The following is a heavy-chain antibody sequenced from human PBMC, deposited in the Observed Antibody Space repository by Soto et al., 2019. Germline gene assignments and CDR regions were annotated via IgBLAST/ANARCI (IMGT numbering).Heavy chain of an antibody. CDR3: TTQPKSTVTQFDY. J-gene: IGHJ4*02. CDR2: IHSKTDVGTI. D-gene: IGHD4-17*01. V-gene: IGHV3-15*01. Sequence: GGSLRLSCAASGFTFSNACMTLVRQAPGKGLLWVGLIHSKTDVGTIEDAATVTGRFTISRDDSKNTLYLHIDRLKTEVTAVYYCTTQPKSTVTQFDYWGEGTLGNVST. CDR1: GFTFSNAC.